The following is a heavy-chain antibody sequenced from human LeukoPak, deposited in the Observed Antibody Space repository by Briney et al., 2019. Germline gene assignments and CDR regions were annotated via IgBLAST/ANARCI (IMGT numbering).Heavy chain of an antibody. CDR2: INTNTGNP. CDR3: ARVQLGDDSSGYYY. Sequence: GASVKVSCKASGYTFTSYAMNWVRQAPGQGLEWMGWINTNTGNPTYAQGFTGRFVFSLDTSVSTAYLQISSLKAEDTAVYYCARVQLGDDSSGYYYWGQGTLVTVSS. CDR1: GYTFTSYA. V-gene: IGHV7-4-1*02. D-gene: IGHD3-22*01. J-gene: IGHJ4*02.